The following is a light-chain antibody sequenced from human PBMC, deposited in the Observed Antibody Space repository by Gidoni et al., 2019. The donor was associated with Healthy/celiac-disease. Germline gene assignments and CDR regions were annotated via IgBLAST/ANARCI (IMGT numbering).Light chain of an antibody. Sequence: EIVMTQSPATLSVSPGERATLSSRASRSVSSNLSWYQQKPGQAPMLLIYGASTRATGIPARFSGSGSGTEFTLTISSLQSEDFAVYYCQQYNYWPPYSFGQGTKLEIK. V-gene: IGKV3-15*01. CDR3: QQYNYWPPYS. J-gene: IGKJ2*03. CDR1: RSVSSN. CDR2: GAS.